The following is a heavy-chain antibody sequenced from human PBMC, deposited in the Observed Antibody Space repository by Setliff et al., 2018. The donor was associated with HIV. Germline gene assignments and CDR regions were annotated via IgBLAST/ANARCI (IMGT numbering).Heavy chain of an antibody. D-gene: IGHD3-3*01. J-gene: IGHJ4*02. CDR3: ARGAGYNFWSGPDY. CDR2: IFPGDSTS. Sequence: GESLKISCKGSGYTFTNYWIGWVRQTPGKGLEWMGIIFPGDSTSRYSPSFQGQVTMSVDRSISTAYLQWNSLKASDSAMYYCARGAGYNFWSGPDYWGQGTLVTVSS. CDR1: GYTFTNYW. V-gene: IGHV5-51*01.